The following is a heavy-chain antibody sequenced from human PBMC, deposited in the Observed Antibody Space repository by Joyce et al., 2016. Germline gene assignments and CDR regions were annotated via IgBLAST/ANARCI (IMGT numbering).Heavy chain of an antibody. D-gene: IGHD3-3*01. J-gene: IGHJ5*02. CDR1: GYTFTSYA. V-gene: IGHV1-3*01. CDR3: ARAMITIFGVVIINSWFDP. CDR2: INAGNGNT. Sequence: QVQLVQSGAEVKKPGASVKVSCKASGYTFTSYAMHWVRQAPGQRLEWMGGINAGNGNTEYSQKFQGRVTITRDTSASTAYMELSSLRSEDTAVYYCARAMITIFGVVIINSWFDPWGQGTLVTVSS.